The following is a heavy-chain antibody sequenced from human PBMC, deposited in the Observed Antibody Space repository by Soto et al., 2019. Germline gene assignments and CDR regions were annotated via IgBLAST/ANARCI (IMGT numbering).Heavy chain of an antibody. J-gene: IGHJ6*02. Sequence: SETLSLTCTVSGGSISSSSYYWSWIRQHPGKGLEWIRYIYYSGSTYYNPSLKSRITISVDTSKNQFSLKLSSVTAADTAVYYCARDFREYYDILTGQPHPDYDYYGMDVWGQGTTVTVSS. CDR1: GGSISSSSYY. CDR2: IYYSGST. CDR3: ARDFREYYDILTGQPHPDYDYYGMDV. V-gene: IGHV4-31*03. D-gene: IGHD3-9*01.